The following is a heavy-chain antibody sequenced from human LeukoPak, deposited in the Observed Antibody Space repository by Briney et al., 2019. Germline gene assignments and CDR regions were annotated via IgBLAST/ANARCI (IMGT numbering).Heavy chain of an antibody. J-gene: IGHJ4*02. V-gene: IGHV4-4*07. D-gene: IGHD1-26*01. CDR3: GRQGYTASYYFLDY. CDR2: IYTNGAT. Sequence: SETLSLTCTVSRGSINSYYWGWVRQPPGKGLEWIGRIYTNGATQYNPSLKSRVTMSIDTSTNQFSLNLTSMTAADTAVYYCGRQGYTASYYFLDYWSQGTLVAVS. CDR1: RGSINSYY.